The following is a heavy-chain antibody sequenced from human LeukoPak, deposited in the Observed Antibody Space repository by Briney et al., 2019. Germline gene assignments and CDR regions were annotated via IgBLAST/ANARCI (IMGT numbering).Heavy chain of an antibody. V-gene: IGHV4-59*08. J-gene: IGHJ6*02. CDR1: GGSISSYY. CDR3: ARHEYDCSGGSCYSGYYHYYGMDV. Sequence: SETLSLTCTVSGGSISSYYWSWIRQPPGKGLEWIGYIYYSGSTNYNPSLKSRVTISVDTSKNQFSLKLSSVTAADTAVYYCARHEYDCSGGSCYSGYYHYYGMDVWGQGTTVTVSS. CDR2: IYYSGST. D-gene: IGHD2-15*01.